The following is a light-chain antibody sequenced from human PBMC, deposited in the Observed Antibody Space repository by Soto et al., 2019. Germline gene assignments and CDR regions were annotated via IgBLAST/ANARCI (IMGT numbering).Light chain of an antibody. J-gene: IGKJ4*01. Sequence: EVVMTQSPATLSVSPGERATLSCRASQSVSSNLAWYQQKPGQSPRLLIYGASTRATGIPARFSGSGSETEFTLTISSLQSEDSAVYYCQQYDRWPVTFGGGTKVEIK. V-gene: IGKV3-15*01. CDR1: QSVSSN. CDR2: GAS. CDR3: QQYDRWPVT.